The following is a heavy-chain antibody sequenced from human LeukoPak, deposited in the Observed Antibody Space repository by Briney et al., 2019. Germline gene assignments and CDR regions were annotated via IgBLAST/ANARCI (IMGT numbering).Heavy chain of an antibody. Sequence: SETLSLTCTVSGGSISSYFWCWIRQPPRTGLEWVGYIYYSGSTNYNPSLKSRVTISVDTSKNQFSLKLSSVTAADTAVYYCARGYSAAGRFNYWGQGTLVTVSS. V-gene: IGHV4-59*01. D-gene: IGHD6-13*01. CDR2: IYYSGST. CDR3: ARGYSAAGRFNY. J-gene: IGHJ4*02. CDR1: GGSISSYF.